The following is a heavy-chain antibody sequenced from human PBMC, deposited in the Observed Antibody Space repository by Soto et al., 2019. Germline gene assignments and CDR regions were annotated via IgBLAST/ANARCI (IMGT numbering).Heavy chain of an antibody. D-gene: IGHD2-2*01. Sequence: GVSLRLSCAASGFPFIGYYMSWIRQAPGKGLEWVSYISGTGDTIYYADSVKGRFTISKDTSRSQVVLTMTNMDPLDSATYYCALIKDCSRTDCFLASFDPWGQGTLVTVSS. CDR2: ISGTGDTI. CDR3: ALIKDCSRTDCFLASFDP. CDR1: GFPFIGYY. J-gene: IGHJ5*02. V-gene: IGHV3-11*01.